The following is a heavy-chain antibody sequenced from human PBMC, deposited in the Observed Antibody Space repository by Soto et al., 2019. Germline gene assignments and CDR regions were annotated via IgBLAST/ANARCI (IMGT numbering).Heavy chain of an antibody. CDR1: GFTFSSYW. CDR3: ASCGGTGYQLRAFDI. J-gene: IGHJ3*02. D-gene: IGHD2-2*01. Sequence: EVQLVESGGGLVQPGGSLRLSCAASGFTFSSYWMSWVRQAPGKGLEWVANIKQDGSEKYYVDSVKGRFTISRDNAKNSLYLQMNSLRAEDTAVYYCASCGGTGYQLRAFDIWGQGTMVTVSS. CDR2: IKQDGSEK. V-gene: IGHV3-7*01.